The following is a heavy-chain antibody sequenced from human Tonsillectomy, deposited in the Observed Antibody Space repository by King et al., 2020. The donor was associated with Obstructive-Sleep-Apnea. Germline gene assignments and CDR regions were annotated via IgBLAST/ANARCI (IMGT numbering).Heavy chain of an antibody. CDR1: GFTFSSYG. D-gene: IGHD6-13*01. CDR3: AGAERIAAAGKIGNWFDP. V-gene: IGHV3-33*01. CDR2: IWDDGSNK. J-gene: IGHJ5*02. Sequence: HVQLVESGGGVVQPGRSLRLSCAASGFTFSSYGMHWVRQAPGKGLEWVAVIWDDGSNKYYADSVKGRFTISRANSKNTMYLQMNSLRAEDTAVYYCAGAERIAAAGKIGNWFDPWGQGTLVTVSS.